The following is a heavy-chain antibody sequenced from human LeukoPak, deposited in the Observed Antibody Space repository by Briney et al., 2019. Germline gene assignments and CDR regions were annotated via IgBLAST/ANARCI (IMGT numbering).Heavy chain of an antibody. CDR1: GYTFTSYG. CDR3: ARETGRSSSPKDYFDY. V-gene: IGHV1-18*01. D-gene: IGHD6-13*01. CDR2: ISAYNGNT. Sequence: ASVKVSCXASGYTFTSYGISWVRQAHGQGLEWMGWISAYNGNTNYAQKLQGRVTMTTDTSTSTAYMELRSLRSDDTAVYYCARETGRSSSPKDYFDYWGQGTLVIVSS. J-gene: IGHJ4*02.